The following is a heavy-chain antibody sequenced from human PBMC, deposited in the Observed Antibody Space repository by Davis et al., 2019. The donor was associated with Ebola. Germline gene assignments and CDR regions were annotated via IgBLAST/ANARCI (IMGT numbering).Heavy chain of an antibody. CDR2: ISHNGNNK. D-gene: IGHD3-10*01. V-gene: IGHV3-30*04. CDR1: AFTFSSYA. CDR3: ARERAYYYGSGSSLDY. J-gene: IGHJ4*02. Sequence: GGSLRLSCVASAFTFSSYAMHWIRQAPGRGLEWVALISHNGNNKYYADFVKGRFTISRDNSKNTLYLQMNSLRAEDTTVYYCARERAYYYGSGSSLDYWGQGTLVTVSS.